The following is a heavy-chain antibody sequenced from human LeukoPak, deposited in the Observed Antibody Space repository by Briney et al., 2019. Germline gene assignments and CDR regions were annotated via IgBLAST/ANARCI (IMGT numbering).Heavy chain of an antibody. D-gene: IGHD3-10*01. V-gene: IGHV3-11*04. CDR3: ARSYYYGSVDSFDI. J-gene: IGHJ3*02. Sequence: PGGSLRLSCAASGFTFSDYYMSWIRQAPGKGLEWVSYISSSGSTIYYADSVKGRFTISRDNAKNSLYLQMNSLRAEDTAVYYCARSYYYGSVDSFDIWGQGTMVTISS. CDR2: ISSSGSTI. CDR1: GFTFSDYY.